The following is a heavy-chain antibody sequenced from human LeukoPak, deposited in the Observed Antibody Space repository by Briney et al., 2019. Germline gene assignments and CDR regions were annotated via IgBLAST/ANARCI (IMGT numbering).Heavy chain of an antibody. CDR1: GGTFSSYA. J-gene: IGHJ4*02. CDR3: ARDHFSSSWSSYYFDY. CDR2: ISAYNGNT. Sequence: ASVKVSCKASGGTFSSYAISWVRQAPGQGLEWMGWISAYNGNTNYAQKLQGRVTMTTDTSTSTAYMELRSLRSDDTAVYYCARDHFSSSWSSYYFDYWGQGTLVTVSS. D-gene: IGHD6-13*01. V-gene: IGHV1-18*01.